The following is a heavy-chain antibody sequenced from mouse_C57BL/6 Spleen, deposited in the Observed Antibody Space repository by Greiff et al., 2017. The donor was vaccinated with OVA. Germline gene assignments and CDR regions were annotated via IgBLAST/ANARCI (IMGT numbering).Heavy chain of an antibody. CDR3: ARDFYDYDGYYFDY. V-gene: IGHV3-6*01. CDR1: GYSITSCYY. Sequence: ESGPGLVKPSQSLSLTCSVTGYSITSCYYWNWLRQFPGNKLEWMGYISYDGSNNYNPSLQNRISITRDTSKNQFFLKLNSVTTEDTATYYCARDFYDYDGYYFDYWGQGTTLTVSS. D-gene: IGHD2-4*01. CDR2: ISYDGSN. J-gene: IGHJ2*01.